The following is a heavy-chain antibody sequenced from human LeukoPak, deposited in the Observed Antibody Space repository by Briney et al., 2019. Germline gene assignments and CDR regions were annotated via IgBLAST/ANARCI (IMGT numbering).Heavy chain of an antibody. V-gene: IGHV3-30-3*02. CDR1: GFTFSSYA. D-gene: IGHD3-22*01. CDR2: ISYDGSNK. CDR3: AKLIVVVEGPFDY. Sequence: PGRSLRLSCAASGFTFSSYAMLWVRQAPGKGLEWVAVISYDGSNKYYADSVKGRFTISRDNSKNTLYLQMNSLRAEDTAVYYCAKLIVVVEGPFDYWGQGTLVTVSS. J-gene: IGHJ4*02.